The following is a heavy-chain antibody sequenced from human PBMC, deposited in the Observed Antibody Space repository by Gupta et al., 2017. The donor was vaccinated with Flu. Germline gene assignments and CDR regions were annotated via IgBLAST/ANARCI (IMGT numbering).Heavy chain of an antibody. CDR2: ISHSGST. V-gene: IGHV4-34*01. CDR3: ARFSIEAVAVSYYYGMDV. CDR1: GGSFSGYY. J-gene: IGHJ6*02. Sequence: QVQLQQWGAGLSKPSAPLSLTFAVYGGSFSGYYWSWIRQPPGKGLEWIGEISHSGSTNYNPSLKSRVTISVDTSKNQFSLKLSSVTAADTAVYYCARFSIEAVAVSYYYGMDVWGQGTTVTVS. D-gene: IGHD6-19*01.